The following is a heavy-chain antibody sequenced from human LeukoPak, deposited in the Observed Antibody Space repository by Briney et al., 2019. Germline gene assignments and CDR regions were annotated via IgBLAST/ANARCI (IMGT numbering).Heavy chain of an antibody. V-gene: IGHV4-59*01. CDR3: AREHGSGSSYFDY. CDR1: GGSISSYY. D-gene: IGHD3-10*01. J-gene: IGHJ4*02. CDR2: IYYSGST. Sequence: SETLSFTCTVSGGSISSYYWSWIRQPPGKGLEWIGYIYYSGSTNYNPSLKSRVTISVDTSKNQFSLKLSSVTAADTAVYYCAREHGSGSSYFDYWGQGTLVTVSS.